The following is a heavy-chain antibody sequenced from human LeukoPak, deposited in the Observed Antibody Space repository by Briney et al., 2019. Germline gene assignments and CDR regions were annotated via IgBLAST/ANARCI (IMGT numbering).Heavy chain of an antibody. CDR1: GYSLTSYL. J-gene: IGHJ6*02. CDR2: IYPGDSDT. Sequence: GQSLKISCKGSGYSLTSYLIGWVRQMPGKGLEWMGIIYPGDSDTRYSPSFQGQVTISADKSISTAYLQWSSLKASDTAMYYCARHGSGSYDYYYYGMDVWGQGTTVTVSS. V-gene: IGHV5-51*01. CDR3: ARHGSGSYDYYYYGMDV. D-gene: IGHD1-26*01.